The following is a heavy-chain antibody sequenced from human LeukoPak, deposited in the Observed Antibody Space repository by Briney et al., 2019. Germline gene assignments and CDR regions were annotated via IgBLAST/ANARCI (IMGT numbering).Heavy chain of an antibody. CDR1: GGTFSSYA. Sequence: SVKVSCKASGGTFSSYAISWVRQAPGQGLEWMGRIIPILGTANYAQKFQGRVTITTDESTSTAYMELSSLRSEDTAVYYCAREGGSNQALDYWGQGTLVTVSS. J-gene: IGHJ4*02. D-gene: IGHD5-24*01. V-gene: IGHV1-69*11. CDR3: AREGGSNQALDY. CDR2: IIPILGTA.